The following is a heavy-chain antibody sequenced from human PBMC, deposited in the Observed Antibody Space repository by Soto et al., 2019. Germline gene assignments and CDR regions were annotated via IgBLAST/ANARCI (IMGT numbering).Heavy chain of an antibody. CDR3: ARLEGLATISYYFDF. J-gene: IGHJ4*02. Sequence: QLQESGPGLVKPSETLSLTCSVSGDSINRDKYYWGWIRQPPGTDQEWIRSIYYRGNTYHNPSLQTRVTISLDKSKSQFSLRLNSVTAADSAVYFCARLEGLATISYYFDFWGQGAQVTVSS. CDR1: GDSINRDKYY. V-gene: IGHV4-39*01. D-gene: IGHD3-9*01. CDR2: IYYRGNT.